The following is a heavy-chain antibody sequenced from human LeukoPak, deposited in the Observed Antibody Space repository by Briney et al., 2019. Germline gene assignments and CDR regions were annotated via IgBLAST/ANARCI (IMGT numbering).Heavy chain of an antibody. CDR1: GGSISSYY. J-gene: IGHJ4*02. D-gene: IGHD6-13*01. Sequence: SETLSLTCTVSGGSISSYYWGWIRQPPGKGLEWIGSIYYSGSTYYNPSLKSRVTISVDTSKNQFSLKLSSVTAADTAVYYCASLAGYSSSWYDYWGQGTLVTVSS. CDR2: IYYSGST. V-gene: IGHV4-39*07. CDR3: ASLAGYSSSWYDY.